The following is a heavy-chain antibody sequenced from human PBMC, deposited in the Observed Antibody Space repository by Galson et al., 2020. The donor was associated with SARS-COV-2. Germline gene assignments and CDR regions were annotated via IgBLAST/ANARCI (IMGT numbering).Heavy chain of an antibody. D-gene: IGHD3-16*01. V-gene: IGHV3-53*04. Sequence: GESLKISCAASGFTFSGYAMNWVRQAPGKGLEWVSVIYSGGSTYYADSVKGRFTISRHNSKNTLYLQMNSLRAEDTAVYYCARDLMWGLDIWGQGTMVTVSS. CDR2: IYSGGST. CDR3: ARDLMWGLDI. CDR1: GFTFSGYA. J-gene: IGHJ3*02.